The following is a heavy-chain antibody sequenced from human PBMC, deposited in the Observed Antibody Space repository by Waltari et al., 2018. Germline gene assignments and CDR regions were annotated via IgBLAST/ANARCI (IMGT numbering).Heavy chain of an antibody. D-gene: IGHD3-22*01. CDR3: ASTVSYYYDSSGYYVQAFDI. Sequence: EVQLVQSGAEVKKPGESLKISCKGSGYSFTSYWIGWVRPMPGQGLEWMGIIYPGDSDTRYSPSFQGQVTISADKSISTAYLQWSSLKASDTAMYYCASTVSYYYDSSGYYVQAFDIWGQGTMVTVSS. CDR1: GYSFTSYW. CDR2: IYPGDSDT. J-gene: IGHJ3*02. V-gene: IGHV5-51*03.